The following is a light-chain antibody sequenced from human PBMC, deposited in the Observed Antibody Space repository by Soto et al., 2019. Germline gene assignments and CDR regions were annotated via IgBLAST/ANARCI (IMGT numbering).Light chain of an antibody. Sequence: EIVLTHSPATLSLSPGERATLSFGASQSVSSYFACYQQKPGQARRLLICDASNRATGIPARFSGSGSGTEFILTISSLQPDDFATYYCQQYNSYRTFGQGTKVDIK. V-gene: IGKV3-11*01. J-gene: IGKJ1*01. CDR2: DAS. CDR1: QSVSSY. CDR3: QQYNSYRT.